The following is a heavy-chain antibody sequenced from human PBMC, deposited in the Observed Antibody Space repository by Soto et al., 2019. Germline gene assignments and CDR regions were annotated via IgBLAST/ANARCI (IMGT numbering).Heavy chain of an antibody. CDR3: ARTIVVVKGYYYYGMDV. J-gene: IGHJ6*02. D-gene: IGHD3-22*01. Sequence: SVKVSCKASGGTFSRYAISWVRQAPGQGLEWMGGIIPIFGTANYAQKFQGRVTITADESTSTAYMELSSLRSEDTAVYYCARTIVVVKGYYYYGMDVWGQGTTVTVS. V-gene: IGHV1-69*13. CDR1: GGTFSRYA. CDR2: IIPIFGTA.